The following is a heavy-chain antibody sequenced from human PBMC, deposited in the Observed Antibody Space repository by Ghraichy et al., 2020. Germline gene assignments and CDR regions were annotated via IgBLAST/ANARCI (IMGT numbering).Heavy chain of an antibody. CDR1: GFTCTSSA. J-gene: IGHJ6*02. V-gene: IGHV1-58*01. CDR3: AATIGYCSSTSCYTGSYYYGMDV. D-gene: IGHD2-2*02. Sequence: SVKVSCKASGFTCTSSAVQWVRQARGQRLEWIGWIVVGSGNTNYAQKFQERVTITRDMSTSTAYMELSSLRSEDTAVYYCAATIGYCSSTSCYTGSYYYGMDVWGQGTTVTVSS. CDR2: IVVGSGNT.